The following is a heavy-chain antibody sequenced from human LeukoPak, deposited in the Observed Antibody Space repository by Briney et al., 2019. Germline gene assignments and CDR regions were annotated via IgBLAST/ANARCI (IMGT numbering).Heavy chain of an antibody. CDR1: GFAFRNYG. Sequence: GGSLRLSCSASGFAFRNYGMAWVRQAPGKGLDFVSAVNAKGDVTFYADSVKGRFTMSRDNSKNTLYLQMNSLRAEDTAVYYCAKENGDGLPFDYWGQGTLITVSS. CDR2: VNAKGDVT. CDR3: AKENGDGLPFDY. D-gene: IGHD5-24*01. V-gene: IGHV3-23*01. J-gene: IGHJ4*02.